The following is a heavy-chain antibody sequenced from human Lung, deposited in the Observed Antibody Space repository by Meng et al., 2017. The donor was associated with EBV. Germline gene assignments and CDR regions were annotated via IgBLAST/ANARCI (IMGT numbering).Heavy chain of an antibody. CDR3: ARGGTSSAPFDY. J-gene: IGHJ4*02. CDR1: GRSFSSSY. V-gene: IGHV4-34*01. D-gene: IGHD2-2*01. Sequence: QVQLQQWGAGLLKPSETLSLTCGVSGRSFSSSYWSWIRQPPGKGLEWIGQINYSGITNYNPSLKSRVTISVDTSKNQFSLSLNSVTAADTAVYYCARGGTSSAPFDYWGQGTLVTSPQ. CDR2: INYSGIT.